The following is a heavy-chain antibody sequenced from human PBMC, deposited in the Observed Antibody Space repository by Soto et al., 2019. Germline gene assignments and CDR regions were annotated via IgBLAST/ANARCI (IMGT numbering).Heavy chain of an antibody. CDR2: IKSKTDGGTT. Sequence: LXLSCAASGFTFSKAWMSWVRQAPGKGLEWVGRIKSKTDGGTTDYAAPVKGRFTISRDDSKNTLYLQMNSLKTEDTAVYYCTTDRGQLPFDYWGQGTRVTVYS. V-gene: IGHV3-15*01. D-gene: IGHD2-2*01. CDR1: GFTFSKAW. J-gene: IGHJ4*02. CDR3: TTDRGQLPFDY.